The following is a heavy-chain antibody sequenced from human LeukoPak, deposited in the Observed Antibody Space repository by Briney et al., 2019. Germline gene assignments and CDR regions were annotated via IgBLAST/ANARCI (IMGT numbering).Heavy chain of an antibody. J-gene: IGHJ3*02. Sequence: GASVKVSCKASGYTFIDYFIHWMRQTPGQGLEWLGWINPNSGVTRYAQKFQDRVTMTRDTVAYMELRSLKSDDTAVYYCVRAVSGTLGGAFDIWGQGTAVTVSS. D-gene: IGHD1-7*01. CDR1: GYTFIDYF. CDR2: INPNSGVT. CDR3: VRAVSGTLGGAFDI. V-gene: IGHV1-2*02.